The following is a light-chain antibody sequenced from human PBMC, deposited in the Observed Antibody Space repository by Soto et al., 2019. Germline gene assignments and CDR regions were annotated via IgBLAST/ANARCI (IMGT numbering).Light chain of an antibody. CDR2: AAS. V-gene: IGKV1-12*01. J-gene: IGKJ5*01. CDR3: QHADSFPLIT. Sequence: DIQMTQSPSSVSASVGDRVTITCRSSEDISTWLAWYQQKPGKAPTLLIYAASSLQSGVPSRFSGSGSGTDFTLTISSLQPEDFATYYCQHADSFPLITFGQGTRLEIK. CDR1: EDISTW.